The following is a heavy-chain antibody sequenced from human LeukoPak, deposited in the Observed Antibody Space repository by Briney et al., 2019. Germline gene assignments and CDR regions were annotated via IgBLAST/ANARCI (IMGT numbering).Heavy chain of an antibody. J-gene: IGHJ4*02. V-gene: IGHV5-51*01. CDR3: ARPKAYSSGYDY. CDR2: IYPGDSDT. CDR1: GYSFTSYW. Sequence: GESPKISCKGSGYSFTSYWICWVRQMPGKGLEWIGIIYPGDSDTRYSPSFQGQVTSSADKSISTAYLQWSSLKASDTAMYYCARPKAYSSGYDYWGQGTLVTVSS. D-gene: IGHD6-19*01.